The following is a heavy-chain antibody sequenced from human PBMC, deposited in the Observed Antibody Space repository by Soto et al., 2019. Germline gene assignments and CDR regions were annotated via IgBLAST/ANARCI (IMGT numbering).Heavy chain of an antibody. D-gene: IGHD3-3*01. CDR2: FDPEDGET. CDR1: GYTLTELS. Sequence: ASVKVSCKVSGYTLTELSMHWVRQAPGKGLEWMGGFDPEDGETIYAQKFQGRVTMTEDTSTDTAYMELSSLRSEDTAVYYCATYPIGRSYDFLSGLAPTDCDYMDSCCQGSALTVSS. J-gene: IGHJ6*03. V-gene: IGHV1-24*01. CDR3: ATYPIGRSYDFLSGLAPTDCDYMDS.